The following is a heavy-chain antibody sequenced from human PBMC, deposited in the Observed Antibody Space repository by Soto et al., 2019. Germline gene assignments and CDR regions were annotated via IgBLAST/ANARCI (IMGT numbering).Heavy chain of an antibody. CDR2: INPSGGST. D-gene: IGHD6-19*01. CDR1: GYTFTSYG. J-gene: IGHJ3*02. Sequence: ASVKVSCTASGYTFTSYGISWVRQAPGQGLEWMGWINPSGGSTSYAQKFQGRVTMTEDTSTDPAYMELSSLRSEDTAVYYCATASGGWLVPGGAFDIWGQGTMVTVSS. V-gene: IGHV1-18*01. CDR3: ATASGGWLVPGGAFDI.